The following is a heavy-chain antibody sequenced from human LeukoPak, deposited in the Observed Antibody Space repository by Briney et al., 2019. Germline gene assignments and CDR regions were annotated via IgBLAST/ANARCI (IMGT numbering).Heavy chain of an antibody. D-gene: IGHD3-10*01. CDR2: ITQSGGIT. V-gene: IGHV3-23*01. CDR1: GFSFTNYA. Sequence: GGSLRLSCAASGFSFTNYAMTWVRQAPGKGLEWVSSITQSGGITYYAASVEGRFTISRDNSKNTLSVQMNSLRAEDTAVYYCAKHLWFGELSAFDCWGQGTLVTVSS. CDR3: AKHLWFGELSAFDC. J-gene: IGHJ4*02.